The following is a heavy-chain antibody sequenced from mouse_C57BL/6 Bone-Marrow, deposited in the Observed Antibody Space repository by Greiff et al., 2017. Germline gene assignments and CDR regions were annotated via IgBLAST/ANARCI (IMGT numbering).Heavy chain of an antibody. J-gene: IGHJ1*03. V-gene: IGHV1-81*01. CDR2: IYPRSGNT. Sequence: QVQLQQPGAELARPGASVKLSCKASGYTFTSYGIRWVKQRTGQGLEWIGEIYPRSGNTNYNEEFKGKATLTADKSSSTAYMELRSLTSEDSAVYFLAWPDYYGGSYAHFDFWGRGTTVTVSA. CDR3: AWPDYYGGSYAHFDF. D-gene: IGHD1-1*01. CDR1: GYTFTSYG.